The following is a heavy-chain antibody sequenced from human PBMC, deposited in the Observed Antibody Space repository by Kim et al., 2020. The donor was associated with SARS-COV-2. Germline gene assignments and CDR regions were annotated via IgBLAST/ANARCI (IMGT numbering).Heavy chain of an antibody. CDR2: ITSKANSYAT. J-gene: IGHJ3*02. CDR3: SSIPGTPFAFCSAFA. D-gene: IGHD1-7*01. V-gene: IGHV3-73*01. CDR1: GFTFSDSP. Sequence: GGSLRLSCAASGFTFSDSPIHWVRQASGKGLEWVARITSKANSYATAYAASVRGRFIIASDDSKNTAHLHMNSLKTTAPDVYSCSSIPGTPFAFCSAFA.